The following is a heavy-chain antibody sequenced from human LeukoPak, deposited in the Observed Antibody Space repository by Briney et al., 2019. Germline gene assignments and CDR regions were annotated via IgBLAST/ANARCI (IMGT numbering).Heavy chain of an antibody. D-gene: IGHD2-15*01. CDR3: ARGGGLGCSGGSCYGHYYYGMDV. Sequence: ASVKVSCKASGYTFTGYYMHWVRQAPGQGRVGLGWINPNSGGTNYTQKFQGRVTMTRDTSISTAYMELSRLRSDDTAVYYCARGGGLGCSGGSCYGHYYYGMDVWGQGTTVTVSS. CDR1: GYTFTGYY. V-gene: IGHV1-2*02. CDR2: INPNSGGT. J-gene: IGHJ6*02.